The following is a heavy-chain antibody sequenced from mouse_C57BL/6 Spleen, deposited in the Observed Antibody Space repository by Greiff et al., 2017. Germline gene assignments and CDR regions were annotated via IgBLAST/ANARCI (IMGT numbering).Heavy chain of an antibody. CDR1: GFTFSSYG. Sequence: EVNVVESGGDLVKPGGSLKLSCAASGFTFSSYGMSWVRQTPDKRLEWVATISSGGSYTYYPDSVKGRFTISRDNAKNTLYLQMSSLKSEDTAMYYCARVYYSNSFFDYWGQGTTLTVSS. CDR3: ARVYYSNSFFDY. D-gene: IGHD2-5*01. J-gene: IGHJ2*01. V-gene: IGHV5-6*01. CDR2: ISSGGSYT.